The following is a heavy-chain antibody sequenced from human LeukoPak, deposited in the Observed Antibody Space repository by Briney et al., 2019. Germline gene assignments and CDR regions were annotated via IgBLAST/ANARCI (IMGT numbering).Heavy chain of an antibody. CDR1: GFTFSSYW. D-gene: IGHD2/OR15-2a*01. CDR3: ARGFNSPDAFDV. V-gene: IGHV3-7*01. J-gene: IGHJ3*01. Sequence: GESLKISCAASGFTFSSYWISWVRQAPGKGLEWVANIKQDGSEKYYVDSVKGRFTISRDNAKNSLYLQMNSPRAEHTAVYYCARGFNSPDAFDVWGQGTMVTVSS. CDR2: IKQDGSEK.